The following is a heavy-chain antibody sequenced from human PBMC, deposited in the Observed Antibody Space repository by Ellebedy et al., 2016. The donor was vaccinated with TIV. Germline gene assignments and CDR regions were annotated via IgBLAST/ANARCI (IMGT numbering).Heavy chain of an antibody. CDR1: GFTFSSYS. Sequence: GGSLRLXCAASGFTFSSYSMNWVRQAPGKGLEWVSYISSSSSTIYYADSVKGRFTISRDNAKNSLYLQMNSLRAEDTAVYYCARDSRISMVRGVIREYYYGMDVWGQGTTVTVSS. D-gene: IGHD3-10*01. V-gene: IGHV3-48*04. CDR2: ISSSSSTI. J-gene: IGHJ6*02. CDR3: ARDSRISMVRGVIREYYYGMDV.